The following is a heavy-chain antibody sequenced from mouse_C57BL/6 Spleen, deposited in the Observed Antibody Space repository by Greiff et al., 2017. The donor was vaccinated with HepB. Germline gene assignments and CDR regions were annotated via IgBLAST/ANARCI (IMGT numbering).Heavy chain of an antibody. CDR1: GFSLTSYG. J-gene: IGHJ4*01. V-gene: IGHV2-5*01. CDR3: AKKAIYDGSMDY. Sequence: VQVVESGPGLVQPSQSLSITCTVSGFSLTSYGVHWVRQSPGKGLEWLGVIWRGGSTDYNAAFMSRLSITKDNSKSQVFFKMNSLQADDTAIYYCAKKAIYDGSMDYWGQGTSVTVSS. D-gene: IGHD2-3*01. CDR2: IWRGGST.